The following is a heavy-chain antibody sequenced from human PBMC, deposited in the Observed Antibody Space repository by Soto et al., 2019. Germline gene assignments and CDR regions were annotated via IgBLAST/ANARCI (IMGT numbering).Heavy chain of an antibody. D-gene: IGHD4-17*01. CDR1: GGSISSYY. J-gene: IGHJ4*02. V-gene: IGHV4-59*01. CDR2: IYYSGST. Sequence: SETLSLTCTVSGGSISSYYWSWIRQPPGKGLEWIGYIYYSGSTSYNPSLKSRVTISVDTSKNQFSLKLSSVAAADTAVYYCARSDYGDYVNYWGQGTLVTVSS. CDR3: ARSDYGDYVNY.